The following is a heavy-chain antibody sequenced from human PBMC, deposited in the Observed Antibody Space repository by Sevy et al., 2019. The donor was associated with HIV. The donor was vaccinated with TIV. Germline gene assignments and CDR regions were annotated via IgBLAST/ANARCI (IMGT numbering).Heavy chain of an antibody. CDR1: GFRFSDYS. CDR3: ARDRGEILHSAFDY. J-gene: IGHJ4*02. Sequence: GGSLRLSCAASGFRFSDYSLHWVRQAPGKGLEWVAVISYDGRNNKYNVDSVKGRFTISRDNSKKTLFLQMNSLRAEDSAIYYCARDRGEILHSAFDYWGQGTLVTVSS. D-gene: IGHD3-16*01. V-gene: IGHV3-30*14. CDR2: ISYDGRNNK.